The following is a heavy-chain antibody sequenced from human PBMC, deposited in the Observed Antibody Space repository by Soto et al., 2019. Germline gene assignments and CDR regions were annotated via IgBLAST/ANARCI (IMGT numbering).Heavy chain of an antibody. D-gene: IGHD2-15*01. CDR1: GGSISSYY. Sequence: SETLSLTCTVSGGSISSYYWSWTRQPPGKGLEWIGYIYYSGSTNYNPSLKSRVTISVDTSKNQFSLKLSSVTAADTAVYYCARGCCSGGSCYYNWFDPWGQGTLVTVSS. CDR3: ARGCCSGGSCYYNWFDP. J-gene: IGHJ5*02. CDR2: IYYSGST. V-gene: IGHV4-59*01.